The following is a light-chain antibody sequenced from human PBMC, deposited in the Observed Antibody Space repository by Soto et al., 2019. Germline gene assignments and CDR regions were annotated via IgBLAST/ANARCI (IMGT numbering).Light chain of an antibody. CDR3: QQGSNWPPGLT. CDR1: QSVSSY. V-gene: IGKV3-11*01. J-gene: IGKJ4*01. Sequence: EIVLTQSPATLSLSPGERATLSCRASQSVSSYLAWYQQKPGQAPRLLIYDASNRATGIPARFSGSGSGTDFTLTISSREPEDFAVYYCQQGSNWPPGLTFGGGAKVDIK. CDR2: DAS.